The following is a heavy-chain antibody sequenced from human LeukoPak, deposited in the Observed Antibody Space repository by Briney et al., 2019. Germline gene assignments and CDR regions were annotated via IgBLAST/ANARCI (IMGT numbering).Heavy chain of an antibody. Sequence: ASLKVSCKASGYTFTSYGISWVRQAPGQGLEWMGWISAYNGNTNYAQKLQGRVTMTTDTSTSTAYMELRSLRSDDTAVYYCAREIAARRYYYYMDVWGKGTTVTVSS. J-gene: IGHJ6*03. CDR2: ISAYNGNT. CDR1: GYTFTSYG. V-gene: IGHV1-18*01. CDR3: AREIAARRYYYYMDV. D-gene: IGHD6-6*01.